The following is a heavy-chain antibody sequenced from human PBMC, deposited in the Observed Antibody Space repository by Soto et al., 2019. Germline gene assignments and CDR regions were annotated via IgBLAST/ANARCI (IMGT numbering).Heavy chain of an antibody. CDR3: ARDVGGYDGSGYQ. D-gene: IGHD3-22*01. CDR2: IYSGGST. V-gene: IGHV3-53*04. CDR1: GFTVSSNY. J-gene: IGHJ4*02. Sequence: EVQLVESGGGLVQPGGSLRLSCAASGFTVSSNYMSWVRQAPGKGLEWVSVIYSGGSTYYADSVKGRFTISRHNSKNTLYLQMNSLRAEDTAVYYCARDVGGYDGSGYQWGQGTLVTVSS.